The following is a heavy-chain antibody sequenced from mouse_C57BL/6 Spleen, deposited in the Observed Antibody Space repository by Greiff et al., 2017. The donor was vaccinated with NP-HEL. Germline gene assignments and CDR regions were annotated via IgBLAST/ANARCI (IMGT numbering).Heavy chain of an antibody. D-gene: IGHD1-1*01. V-gene: IGHV5-4*01. CDR1: GFTFSSYA. Sequence: EVHLVESGGGLVKPGGSLKLSCAASGFTFSSYAMSWVRQTPEKRLEWVATISDGGSYTYYPDNVKGRFTISRDNAKNNLYLQMSHLKSEDTAMYYCAREGDYYGSSYLFAYWGQGTLVTVSA. CDR2: ISDGGSYT. CDR3: AREGDYYGSSYLFAY. J-gene: IGHJ3*01.